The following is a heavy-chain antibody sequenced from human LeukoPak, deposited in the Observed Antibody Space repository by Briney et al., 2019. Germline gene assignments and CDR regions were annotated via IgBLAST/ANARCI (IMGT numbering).Heavy chain of an antibody. V-gene: IGHV3-23*01. CDR3: AKDTGVATIIYWYFDL. D-gene: IGHD5-12*01. CDR1: GFTFSSNA. Sequence: QPGGSLRLSCAASGFTFSSNAMSWVRQAPGKGLEWVSGISDIGGSTYYADSLEGRFTISRDNSKNTLYLQMNSLRVEDTAVYYCAKDTGVATIIYWYFDLWGRGTLVTVSS. J-gene: IGHJ2*01. CDR2: ISDIGGST.